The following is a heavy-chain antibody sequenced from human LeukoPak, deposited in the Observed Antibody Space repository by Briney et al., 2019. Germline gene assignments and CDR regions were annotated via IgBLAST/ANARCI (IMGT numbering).Heavy chain of an antibody. CDR2: IIPIFGTA. V-gene: IGHV1-69*01. CDR1: GGTFSSYA. D-gene: IGHD3-9*01. J-gene: IGHJ4*02. Sequence: GSSVKVSCKASGGTFSSYAISWVRQAPGQGLEWMGGIIPIFGTANYAQKFQGRVTITADESTSTAYMELSSLRSEDTAVYYCARVYYDILTGYQDFDYWGQGTLVTVSS. CDR3: ARVYYDILTGYQDFDY.